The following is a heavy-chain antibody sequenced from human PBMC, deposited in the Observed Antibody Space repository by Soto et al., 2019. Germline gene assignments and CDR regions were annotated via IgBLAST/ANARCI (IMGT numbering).Heavy chain of an antibody. J-gene: IGHJ4*02. D-gene: IGHD3-22*01. CDR2: IYYTGST. CDR1: GGSIRSGDYY. V-gene: IGHV4-30-4*01. CDR3: ARVPHYYDSSGHFRDC. Sequence: SETLSLTCTVSGGSIRSGDYYWNWIRQPPGKGLEWIGYIYYTGSTYYNPSLKSRVSISVDTSKNQLSLKLSSVTAADTAVYYCARVPHYYDSSGHFRDCSGQGSLVTVSS.